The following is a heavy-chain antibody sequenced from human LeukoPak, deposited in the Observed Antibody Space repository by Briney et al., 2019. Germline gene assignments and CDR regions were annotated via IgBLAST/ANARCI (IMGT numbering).Heavy chain of an antibody. CDR1: GYTFTSYG. J-gene: IGHJ6*02. Sequence: AASVKVSCKASGYTFTSYGISWVRQAPGQVLEWMGWISAYNGNTNYAQKLQGRVTMTTDTSTSTAYMELRSLRSDDTAVYYCARAFYYYDSSGQAYYYYYGMDVWGQGTTVTVSS. V-gene: IGHV1-18*01. CDR2: ISAYNGNT. D-gene: IGHD3-22*01. CDR3: ARAFYYYDSSGQAYYYYYGMDV.